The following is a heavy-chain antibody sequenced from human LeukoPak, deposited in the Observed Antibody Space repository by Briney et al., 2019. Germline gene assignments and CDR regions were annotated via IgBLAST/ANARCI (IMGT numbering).Heavy chain of an antibody. CDR3: ARAARPKRTTDYYYYYMDV. D-gene: IGHD1-7*01. J-gene: IGHJ6*03. Sequence: ASVKVSCKASGYTFTSYDINWVRQATGQGLEWMGWMNPNSGNTGYAQRFQGRVTMTRNTSISTAYMELSSLRSEDTAVYYCARAARPKRTTDYYYYYMDVWGKGTTVAVS. V-gene: IGHV1-8*01. CDR2: MNPNSGNT. CDR1: GYTFTSYD.